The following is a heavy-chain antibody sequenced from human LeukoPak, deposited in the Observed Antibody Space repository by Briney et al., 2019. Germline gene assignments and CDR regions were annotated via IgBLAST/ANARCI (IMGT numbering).Heavy chain of an antibody. V-gene: IGHV2-5*02. CDR1: GFSLSTSGEG. Sequence: ESGPTLVNPTQTLTLTCTFSGFSLSTSGEGVGWVRQPPGKALEWLALIYWDDDKRYSPSLKNRLTITKDSSKNQVVLTMTDMDPVDTATYYCAHIRTVTNPDAFDVWGQGTMVSVSS. J-gene: IGHJ3*01. CDR3: AHIRTVTNPDAFDV. D-gene: IGHD4-17*01. CDR2: IYWDDDK.